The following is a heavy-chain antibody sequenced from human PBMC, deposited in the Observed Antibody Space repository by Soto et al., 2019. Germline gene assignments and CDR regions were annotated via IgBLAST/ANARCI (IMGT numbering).Heavy chain of an antibody. D-gene: IGHD6-13*01. CDR1: GGSFSGYY. Sequence: PSETLSLTCAVYGGSFSGYYWSWIRQRPGKGLEWIGEINHSGSTNYNPSLKSRVTISVDTSKNQFSLKLSSVTAADTAVYYCARAGTGYYYYYGMDVWGQGTTVTVSS. J-gene: IGHJ6*02. V-gene: IGHV4-34*01. CDR2: INHSGST. CDR3: ARAGTGYYYYYGMDV.